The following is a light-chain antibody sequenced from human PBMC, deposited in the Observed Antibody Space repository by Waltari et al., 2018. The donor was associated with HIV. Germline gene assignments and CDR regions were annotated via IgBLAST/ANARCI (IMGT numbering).Light chain of an antibody. CDR2: RNN. Sequence: QSVLTQPPSASGTPGQRVTISCSGSSSNIGINYVSWYQQLPGTAPKLLIYRNNRLPSGVLDRFSGSKSGTSASLAISGLRSDDEGDYYCAAWDDSLSGVIFGGGTKLTVL. J-gene: IGLJ2*01. V-gene: IGLV1-47*01. CDR1: SSNIGINY. CDR3: AAWDDSLSGVI.